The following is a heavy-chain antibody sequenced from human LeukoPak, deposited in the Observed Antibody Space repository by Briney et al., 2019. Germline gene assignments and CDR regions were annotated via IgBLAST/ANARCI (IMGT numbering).Heavy chain of an antibody. CDR2: MNPNSGNT. V-gene: IGHV1-8*01. Sequence: ASVKVSCKASGHTFTSYDINWVRQATGQGLEWMGWMNPNSGNTGYAQKFKGRVTMTRNTSISTAYMELSSLRSEDTAVYYCARDYSSGWYNWFDPWGQGTLVTVSS. J-gene: IGHJ5*02. D-gene: IGHD6-19*01. CDR3: ARDYSSGWYNWFDP. CDR1: GHTFTSYD.